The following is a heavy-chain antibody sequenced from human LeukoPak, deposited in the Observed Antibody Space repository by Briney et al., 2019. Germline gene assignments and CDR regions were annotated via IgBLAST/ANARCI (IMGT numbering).Heavy chain of an antibody. CDR3: ARHRSSPFIAVAGGDDAFDI. V-gene: IGHV4-39*01. Sequence: PSETLSLTCTISGGSIDTYNYYWGWIRQPPGKGLEWIGSIYFDGSTYYNPSLKSRVTISLHTSNNQFSLKLRSVTAADTAVYYCARHRSSPFIAVAGGDDAFDIWGQGTMVTVSS. CDR2: IYFDGST. J-gene: IGHJ3*02. CDR1: GGSIDTYNYY. D-gene: IGHD6-19*01.